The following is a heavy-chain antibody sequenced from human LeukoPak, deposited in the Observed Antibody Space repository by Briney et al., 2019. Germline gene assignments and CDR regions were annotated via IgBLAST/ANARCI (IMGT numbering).Heavy chain of an antibody. V-gene: IGHV3-48*01. Sequence: SGGSLRLSCAASGFTFSSFSMNWVRQAPGKGLEWVSYISTSSSTIYYADSVKGRFTISRDNAKNSLYLQMNSLRAEDTAVYYCAFFPGSGSHYGMDVWGQGTTVTVSS. J-gene: IGHJ6*02. CDR1: GFTFSSFS. CDR2: ISTSSSTI. D-gene: IGHD3-10*01. CDR3: AFFPGSGSHYGMDV.